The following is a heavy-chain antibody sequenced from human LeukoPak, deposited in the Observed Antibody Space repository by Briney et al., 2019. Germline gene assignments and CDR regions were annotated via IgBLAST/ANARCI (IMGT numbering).Heavy chain of an antibody. CDR1: GFTFNNYA. CDR2: ISSSSSTI. J-gene: IGHJ4*02. V-gene: IGHV3-48*01. Sequence: GGSLRLSCAASGFTFNNYAMSWVRQAPGKGLEWVSYISSSSSTIYYADSVKGRFTISRDNSKNTLYLQMNSLRGEDTAVYYCAKDRADYYDSSGYYGHFDYWGQGTLVTVSS. CDR3: AKDRADYYDSSGYYGHFDY. D-gene: IGHD3-22*01.